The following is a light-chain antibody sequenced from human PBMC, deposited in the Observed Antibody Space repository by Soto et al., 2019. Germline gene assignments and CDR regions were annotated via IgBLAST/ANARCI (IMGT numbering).Light chain of an antibody. J-gene: IGKJ4*01. CDR3: QQLYSFPLT. CDR1: QDFSNF. Sequence: DIQLTQSPSSLYASVGDRVTITCRASQDFSNFLAWYQQKPGRAPKLLMYDASTLQSGVPSRFSGSGSGTEFTLTISSLQPEDFATYYCQQLYSFPLTFGGGTKVDIK. V-gene: IGKV1-9*01. CDR2: DAS.